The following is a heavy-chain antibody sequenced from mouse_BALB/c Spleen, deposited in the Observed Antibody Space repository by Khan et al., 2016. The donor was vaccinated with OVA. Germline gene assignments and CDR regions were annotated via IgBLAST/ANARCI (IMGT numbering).Heavy chain of an antibody. CDR1: GFSLSRYN. V-gene: IGHV2-6-4*01. D-gene: IGHD2-14*01. CDR2: IWGGGGT. Sequence: VELVESGPGLVAPSQNLSINCTVSGFSLSRYNIHWVRQPPGKGLEWLGMIWGGGGTDYNSTLKSRLSISKYNSKSQVFLKVNSLQTDDSAMYYCARAYYRFDGYYAMDYWGQGTSVTVSS. CDR3: ARAYYRFDGYYAMDY. J-gene: IGHJ4*01.